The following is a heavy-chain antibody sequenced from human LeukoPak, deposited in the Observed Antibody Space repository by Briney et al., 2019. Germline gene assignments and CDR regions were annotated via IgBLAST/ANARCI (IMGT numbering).Heavy chain of an antibody. Sequence: GGSLRLTCDPSGFSFSTYSMNWVRQAPGKGPEWVSSISDSGDYTHYADSVKGRFTISRDNAKNTLFLQMGSLRDQDTAVYNCVRDKGKVTAMGYCYYYAMDVWGQGTTVTVSS. CDR3: VRDKGKVTAMGYCYYYAMDV. CDR2: ISDSGDYT. J-gene: IGHJ6*02. D-gene: IGHD2-21*02. CDR1: GFSFSTYS. V-gene: IGHV3-21*01.